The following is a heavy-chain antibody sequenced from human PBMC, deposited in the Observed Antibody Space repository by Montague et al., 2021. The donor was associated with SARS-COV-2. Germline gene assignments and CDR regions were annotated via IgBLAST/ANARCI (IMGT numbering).Heavy chain of an antibody. J-gene: IGHJ5*02. CDR3: ASLTLGDCSSTSCYSDWFDP. D-gene: IGHD2-2*02. V-gene: IGHV4-34*01. CDR2: INHSGST. Sequence: SETLSLTCAVYGGSFSGYYWSWIRQPPGKGLEWIGEINHSGSTNYNPSLKSRVTISVGTSKNQFSLKLSSVTAADTAVYYCASLTLGDCSSTSCYSDWFDPWGQGTLVTVSS. CDR1: GGSFSGYY.